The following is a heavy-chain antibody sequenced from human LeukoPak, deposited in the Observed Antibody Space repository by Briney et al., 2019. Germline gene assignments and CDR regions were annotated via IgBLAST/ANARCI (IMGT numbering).Heavy chain of an antibody. D-gene: IGHD3-22*01. Sequence: VASVKVSCKASGGTFSSYAISWVRQAPGQGLEWMGGIIPIFGTANYAQKFQGRVTMTEDTSTDTAYMELSSLRSEDTAVYYCATSLGVVVITLFDYWGQGTLVTVSS. V-gene: IGHV1-69*06. CDR2: IIPIFGTA. J-gene: IGHJ4*02. CDR1: GGTFSSYA. CDR3: ATSLGVVVITLFDY.